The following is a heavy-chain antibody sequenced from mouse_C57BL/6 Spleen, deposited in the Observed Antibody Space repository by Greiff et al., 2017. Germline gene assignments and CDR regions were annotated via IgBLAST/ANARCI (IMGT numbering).Heavy chain of an antibody. CDR2: INPNNGGT. J-gene: IGHJ2*01. D-gene: IGHD2-14*01. Sequence: EVQLQQSGPELVKPGASVKISCKASGYTFTDYYMNWVKQSHGKSLEWIGDINPNNGGTSYNQKFKGKATLTVDKSSSTAYMELRSLTSEDSAVYYCRAGNYGDYWGQGTTLTVSS. CDR3: RAGNYGDY. V-gene: IGHV1-26*01. CDR1: GYTFTDYY.